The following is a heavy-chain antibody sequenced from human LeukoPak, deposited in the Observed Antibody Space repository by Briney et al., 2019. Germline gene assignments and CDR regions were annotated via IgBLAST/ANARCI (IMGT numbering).Heavy chain of an antibody. J-gene: IGHJ4*02. CDR1: GFPVSSNH. Sequence: GGSLRLSCAVSGFPVSSNHMGWVRQAPGKGLEWVAVIWDDGSNKYYADSVKGRFTISRDNSKNTLYPQMNSLRAEDTAVYYCARERDYDSSGYYVFGYWGQGTLVTVSS. V-gene: IGHV3-33*01. CDR3: ARERDYDSSGYYVFGY. D-gene: IGHD3-22*01. CDR2: IWDDGSNK.